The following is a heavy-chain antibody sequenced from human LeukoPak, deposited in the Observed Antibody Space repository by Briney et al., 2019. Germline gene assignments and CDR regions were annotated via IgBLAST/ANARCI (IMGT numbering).Heavy chain of an antibody. J-gene: IGHJ5*02. Sequence: PSATLSLTCTVSGGSISSYYWSWIRQPAGKGLEWIGRIYTSGSTNYNPSLKSRVTMSVDTSKNQFSLKLSSVTAADTAVYYCARVLYDSSGYYYGARNWFDPWGQGTLVTVSS. CDR2: IYTSGST. D-gene: IGHD3-22*01. CDR3: ARVLYDSSGYYYGARNWFDP. V-gene: IGHV4-4*07. CDR1: GGSISSYY.